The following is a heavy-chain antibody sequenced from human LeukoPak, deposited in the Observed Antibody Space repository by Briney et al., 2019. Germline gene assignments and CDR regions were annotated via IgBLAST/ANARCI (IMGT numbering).Heavy chain of an antibody. CDR3: AILRYANNWVGR. CDR2: MNPNSGNA. CDR1: GYTFTSYD. J-gene: IGHJ5*02. V-gene: IGHV1-8*01. Sequence: ASVKVSCKASGYTFTSYDINWVRQATGQGLEWMGWMNPNSGNAGYAQKFQGRVTMTRNTSISTAYMELSSLRSEDTAVYYCAILRYANNWVGRWGQGTLVTVSS. D-gene: IGHD3-16*01.